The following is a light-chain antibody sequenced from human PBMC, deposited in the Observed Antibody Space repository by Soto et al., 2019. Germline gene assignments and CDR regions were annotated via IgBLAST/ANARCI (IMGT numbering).Light chain of an antibody. Sequence: QSALTQPASVSGSPGQSITISCTGTISDFVVYNYVSWYQQHPGKAPKLMIYGVSNRPSGVSNRFSGSKSGNTASLTISGLQADDEADYYCSSYAGSNNFVFGTGTKVTVL. J-gene: IGLJ1*01. V-gene: IGLV2-14*01. CDR3: SSYAGSNNFV. CDR1: ISDFVVYNY. CDR2: GVS.